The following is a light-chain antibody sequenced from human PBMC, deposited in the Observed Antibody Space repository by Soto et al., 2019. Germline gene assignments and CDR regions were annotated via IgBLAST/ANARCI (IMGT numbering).Light chain of an antibody. CDR2: GAS. J-gene: IGKJ2*01. CDR3: QQSNNWPYT. CDR1: QSVSSN. Sequence: EIVMTQSPATLSASSGERATLSCRASQSVSSNLAWYQQKPGQAPRLLFYGASTRATGIPARFSGSGSGTDFTLTISSLQSEDFAIYYCQQSNNWPYTFGQGTKLEIK. V-gene: IGKV3-15*01.